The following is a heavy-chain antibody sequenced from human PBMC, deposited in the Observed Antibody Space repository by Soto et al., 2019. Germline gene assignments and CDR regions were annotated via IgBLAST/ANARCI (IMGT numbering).Heavy chain of an antibody. V-gene: IGHV1-3*01. CDR1: GYTFTNYA. Sequence: ASVKVSCKASGYTFTNYAMHWVRQAPGQRLEWMGWINAGNGNTKSSQKFQGRVTITRDTSASTAYMELSSLRSEDTAVYYCARDPGYSYGYNWGQGTLVTVSS. CDR3: ARDPGYSYGYN. D-gene: IGHD5-18*01. J-gene: IGHJ4*02. CDR2: INAGNGNT.